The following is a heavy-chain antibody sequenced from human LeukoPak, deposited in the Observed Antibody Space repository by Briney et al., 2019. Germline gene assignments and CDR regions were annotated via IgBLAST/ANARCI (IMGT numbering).Heavy chain of an antibody. J-gene: IGHJ4*02. CDR3: ARDLERYYDLEGRSGY. CDR1: GYTFTSYG. Sequence: ASVKVSCKASGYTFTSYGISWVRQAPGQSLEWMGWINVYNGNTNYAQKLQGRVTMTTDTLATTAYMELRSLRSDDTAVYYCARDLERYYDLEGRSGYWGQGTLVTVSS. V-gene: IGHV1-18*01. CDR2: INVYNGNT. D-gene: IGHD3-3*01.